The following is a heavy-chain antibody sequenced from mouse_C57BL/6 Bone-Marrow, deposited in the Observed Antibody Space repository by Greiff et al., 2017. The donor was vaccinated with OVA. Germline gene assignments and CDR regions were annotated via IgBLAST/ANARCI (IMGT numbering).Heavy chain of an antibody. D-gene: IGHD1-1*01. CDR3: AIITTVVATPFDY. V-gene: IGHV5-17*01. Sequence: EVHLVESGGGLVKPGGSLKLSCAASGFTFSDYGMHWVRQAPEKGLEWVAYISSGSSTIYYADTVKGRFTISRDNAKNTLFLQMTSLRSEDTAMYYCAIITTVVATPFDYWGQGTTLTVSS. J-gene: IGHJ2*01. CDR1: GFTFSDYG. CDR2: ISSGSSTI.